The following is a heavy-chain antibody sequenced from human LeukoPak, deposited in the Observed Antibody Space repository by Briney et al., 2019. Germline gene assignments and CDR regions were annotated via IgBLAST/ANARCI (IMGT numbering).Heavy chain of an antibody. CDR2: INPSGGST. Sequence: ASVTVSCKASGYTFTSYYMHWVRQAPGQGLEWMGIINPSGGSTSYAQKFQGRVTMTRDTSTSTVYMELSSLRSEDTAVYYCARDKGVPTTPYYDFWSGEKGAEVYFDYWGQGTLVTVSS. J-gene: IGHJ4*02. D-gene: IGHD3-3*01. CDR3: ARDKGVPTTPYYDFWSGEKGAEVYFDY. CDR1: GYTFTSYY. V-gene: IGHV1-46*01.